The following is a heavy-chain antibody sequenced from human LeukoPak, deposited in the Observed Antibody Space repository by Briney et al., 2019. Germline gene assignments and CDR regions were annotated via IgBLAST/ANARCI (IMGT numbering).Heavy chain of an antibody. CDR2: IYTSGST. J-gene: IGHJ4*02. CDR3: ARGASRQWLVRGYFDY. V-gene: IGHV4-4*07. CDR1: GGSISSYY. Sequence: SETLSLTCTVSGGSISSYYWSWIRQPAGKGLEWIGRIYTSGSTNYNPSLKSRVTISVDTSKYQFSLKLSSVTAADTAVYYCARGASRQWLVRGYFDYWGQGTLVTVSS. D-gene: IGHD6-19*01.